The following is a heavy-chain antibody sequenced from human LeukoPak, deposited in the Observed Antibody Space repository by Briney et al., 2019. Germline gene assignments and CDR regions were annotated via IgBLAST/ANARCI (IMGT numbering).Heavy chain of an antibody. Sequence: GSLRLSCVASGFTFSTYNMHWIRQPPGKGLEWIGSIYDSGSTYYNPSLKSRVTISVDTSKNQFSLKLNSVTAADTAVYYCARHYGPWGQGTLVTVSS. D-gene: IGHD3-10*01. V-gene: IGHV4-39*01. CDR3: ARHYGP. J-gene: IGHJ5*02. CDR1: GFTFSTYN. CDR2: IYDSGST.